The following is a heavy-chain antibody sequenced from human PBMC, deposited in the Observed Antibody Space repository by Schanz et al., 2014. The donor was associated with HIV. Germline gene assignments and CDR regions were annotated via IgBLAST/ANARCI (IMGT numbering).Heavy chain of an antibody. D-gene: IGHD6-13*01. CDR2: INPNSGGT. Sequence: QVQLVQSGTEVKKPGASVKVSCKTSGYTFTNYGVTWVRQAPGQGLEWMGWINPNSGGTNYAQKFQGRVTMTRDTSTTTVYMELRSLRSDDRAVYYCARDPEGIAAAGSDYWGQATLVTVSS. CDR3: ARDPEGIAAAGSDY. CDR1: GYTFTNYG. V-gene: IGHV1-18*01. J-gene: IGHJ4*02.